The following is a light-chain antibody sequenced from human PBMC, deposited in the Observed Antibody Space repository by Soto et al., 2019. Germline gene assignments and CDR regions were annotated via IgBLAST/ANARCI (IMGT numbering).Light chain of an antibody. CDR2: DAS. V-gene: IGKV1-5*01. CDR3: LQYSSHSWT. CDR1: RSISDW. J-gene: IGKJ1*01. Sequence: DIQMTQSPSSLSPSVGDRVTITCRASRSISDWLAWYQQKPGKAPELLIFDASNLKSGVSSRFSGSGSGTELTLTISRLQPDDVATYYCLQYSSHSWTFGQGTKVDIK.